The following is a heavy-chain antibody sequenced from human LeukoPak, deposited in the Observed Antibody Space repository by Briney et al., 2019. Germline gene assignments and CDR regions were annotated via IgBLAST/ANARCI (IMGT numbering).Heavy chain of an antibody. D-gene: IGHD3-22*01. Sequence: SETLSLTCAVYGGSFSGYYWRWIRQPPGKGLEWIGEINHSGSTNYNPSLKSRVTISVDTSKNQFSLKLSSVTAADTAVYYCARVGYYYDSSGYSQPFDYWGQGTLVTVSS. CDR1: GGSFSGYY. CDR2: INHSGST. J-gene: IGHJ4*02. CDR3: ARVGYYYDSSGYSQPFDY. V-gene: IGHV4-34*01.